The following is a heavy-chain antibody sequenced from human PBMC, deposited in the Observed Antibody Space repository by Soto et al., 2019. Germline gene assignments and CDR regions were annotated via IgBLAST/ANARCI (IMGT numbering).Heavy chain of an antibody. CDR3: ARNTGITGTQRAAFDI. D-gene: IGHD1-20*01. Sequence: SVEVSCRASGGTFSSYAISWVRQAPGQGLEWMGGIIPIFGTANYAQKFQGRVTITADESTSTAYMELSSLRSEDTVVYYCARNTGITGTQRAAFDIWGQGTMVTVSS. CDR1: GGTFSSYA. V-gene: IGHV1-69*13. J-gene: IGHJ3*02. CDR2: IIPIFGTA.